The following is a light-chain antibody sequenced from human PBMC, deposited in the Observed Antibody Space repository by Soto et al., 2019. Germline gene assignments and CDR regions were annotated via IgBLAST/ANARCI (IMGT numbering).Light chain of an antibody. J-gene: IGLJ1*01. Sequence: QSVLTQPPSVSAAPGQKVTISCSGSSSNIGNNYVSWYQQLPGTAPKLLIYENNKRPSGIPDRFSGSKFGTSATLGITGLQAGDEADYYCAAWDDSLSAYVFGTGTKVTVL. CDR2: ENN. CDR1: SSNIGNNY. V-gene: IGLV1-51*01. CDR3: AAWDDSLSAYV.